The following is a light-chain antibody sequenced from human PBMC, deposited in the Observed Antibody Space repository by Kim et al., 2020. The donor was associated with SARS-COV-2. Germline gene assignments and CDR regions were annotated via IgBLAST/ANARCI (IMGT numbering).Light chain of an antibody. J-gene: IGKJ4*01. V-gene: IGKV1-16*01. CDR2: AAS. CDR1: KDINNY. Sequence: VGGGVTTTCRESKDINNYLAWFRLKPGEAPKSLIYAASTLQSGVPSRFSGSGSGTAFTLTIASLQPEDFATYYCQHYYTHPLPFGGGTKVDIK. CDR3: QHYYTHPLP.